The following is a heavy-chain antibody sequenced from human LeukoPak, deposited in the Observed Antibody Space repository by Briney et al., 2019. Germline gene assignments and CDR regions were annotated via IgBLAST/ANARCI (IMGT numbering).Heavy chain of an antibody. CDR2: ISGSSTTI. V-gene: IGHV3-48*01. J-gene: IGHJ4*02. CDR3: ARSSFPYYFDY. D-gene: IGHD3-16*02. CDR1: GFTFSYYS. Sequence: PGGSLRLSCAASGFTFSYYSMNWVRQAPGKGLEWVSYISGSSTTIYYADSVQGRLTISRDNAKNSLYLQMNSLRAEDTAVYYCARSSFPYYFDYWGQGSLVTVSS.